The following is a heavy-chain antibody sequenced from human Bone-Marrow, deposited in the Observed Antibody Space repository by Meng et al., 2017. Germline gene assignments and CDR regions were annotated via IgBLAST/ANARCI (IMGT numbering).Heavy chain of an antibody. J-gene: IGHJ6*02. CDR1: GFTFSSYA. D-gene: IGHD4-17*01. CDR2: ISYDGSNK. V-gene: IGHV3-30*04. CDR3: ARENGDSTTVYGMDV. Sequence: GESLKISCAASGFTFSSYAMHWVRQAPGKGLEWVAVISYDGSNKYYADSVKGRFTISRDNSKNTLYLQMNSLRAEDTAVYYCARENGDSTTVYGMDVWGQGTTVTVSS.